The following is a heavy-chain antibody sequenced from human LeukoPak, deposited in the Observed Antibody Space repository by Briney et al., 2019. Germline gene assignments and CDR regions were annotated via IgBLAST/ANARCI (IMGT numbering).Heavy chain of an antibody. D-gene: IGHD2-2*01. Sequence: AGTLTLSCAAYGWSFSSYWMSWVRQAPGKGLEWVANIKQDGSEKYYLAPVKGRTTISRDNAKNSLHLQINSLRAEDTAVYYSARVVVVVPAAGPPYYYYGMDVWGGGTTVTVSS. V-gene: IGHV3-7*01. J-gene: IGHJ6*04. CDR3: ARVVVVVPAAGPPYYYYGMDV. CDR2: IKQDGSEK. CDR1: GWSFSSYW.